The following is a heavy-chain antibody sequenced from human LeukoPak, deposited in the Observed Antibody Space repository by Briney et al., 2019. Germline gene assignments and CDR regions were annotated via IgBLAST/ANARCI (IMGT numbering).Heavy chain of an antibody. D-gene: IGHD1-26*01. CDR1: GYTFTGYY. CDR2: INPNSGGT. CDR3: ARTILLGATRLLDY. Sequence: ASVKVSCKASGYTFTGYYMHWVRQAPGQGLEWMGWINPNSGGTNYAQKFQGRVTMTRDTSISTAYMELSRLRSDDTAVYYCARTILLGATRLLDYWGQGTLVTVPS. V-gene: IGHV1-2*02. J-gene: IGHJ4*02.